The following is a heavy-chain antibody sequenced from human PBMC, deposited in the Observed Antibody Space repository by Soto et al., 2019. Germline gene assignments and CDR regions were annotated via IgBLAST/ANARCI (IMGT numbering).Heavy chain of an antibody. CDR1: GFTFDDYA. CDR3: AKGAITIFGVVSAHFDY. D-gene: IGHD3-3*01. J-gene: IGHJ4*02. CDR2: ISWNSGRI. V-gene: IGHV3-9*01. Sequence: EVQLVESGGGLVQPGRSLRLSCAASGFTFDDYAMHCVRQVPGKGLEWVSGISWNSGRIGYADSVKGRFTISRDNAKNSLYLQMNSLRAEDTALYYCAKGAITIFGVVSAHFDYWGQGTLVTVSS.